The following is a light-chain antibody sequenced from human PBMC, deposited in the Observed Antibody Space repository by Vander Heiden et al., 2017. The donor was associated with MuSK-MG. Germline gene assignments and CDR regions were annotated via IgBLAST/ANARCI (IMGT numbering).Light chain of an antibody. CDR3: QHYNNLPYT. Sequence: DIQVSPSPSSLSVSVGERVTNTCQASQDITIYVNWYQQRPGKAPKLLIYDASNLETGVPSRFSGSGSGTDFSFTISSLQPEDVATYYCQHYNNLPYTFGQGTKLQIK. V-gene: IGKV1-33*01. J-gene: IGKJ2*01. CDR1: QDITIY. CDR2: DAS.